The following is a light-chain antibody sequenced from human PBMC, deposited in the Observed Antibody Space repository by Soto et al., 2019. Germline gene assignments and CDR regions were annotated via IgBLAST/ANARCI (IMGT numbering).Light chain of an antibody. CDR2: AAS. V-gene: IGKV3-15*01. CDR1: QSVRNN. Sequence: EIVMTQSPATLSVSPGERATLSCRASQSVRNNLAWYQQKPGLAPRLLISAASTRATGIPARFSGNGSETEFTLTIDNLLSEDYALYYCQQYNKWPPWTFGQGTKVEVK. CDR3: QQYNKWPPWT. J-gene: IGKJ1*01.